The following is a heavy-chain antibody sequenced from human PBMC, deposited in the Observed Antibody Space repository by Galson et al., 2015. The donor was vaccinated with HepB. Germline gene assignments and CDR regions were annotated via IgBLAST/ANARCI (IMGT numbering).Heavy chain of an antibody. CDR2: IIPILGIA. Sequence: SVKVSCKASGGTFSSYTISWVRQAPGQGLEWMGRIIPILGIANYAQKFQGRVTITADKSTSTAYMELSSLRSEDTAVYYCARSEMATIHRAHYYYYYGMDVWGQGTTVTVSS. V-gene: IGHV1-69*02. J-gene: IGHJ6*02. CDR1: GGTFSSYT. D-gene: IGHD5-24*01. CDR3: ARSEMATIHRAHYYYYYGMDV.